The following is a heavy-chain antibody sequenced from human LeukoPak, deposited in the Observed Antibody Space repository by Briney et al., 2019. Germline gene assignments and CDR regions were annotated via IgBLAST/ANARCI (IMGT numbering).Heavy chain of an antibody. CDR3: ASSSGWLRPPLEH. Sequence: GGSLRLSCAASGLRFSSYWMSWVRQAPGKGLEWVANIKQDGSEKYYVDSVKGRFTISRDNAKNSVFLLLKSLRPNDTAVYYCASSSGWLRPPLEHWGQGTLDTVSS. CDR1: GLRFSSYW. CDR2: IKQDGSEK. D-gene: IGHD6-19*01. J-gene: IGHJ1*01. V-gene: IGHV3-7*01.